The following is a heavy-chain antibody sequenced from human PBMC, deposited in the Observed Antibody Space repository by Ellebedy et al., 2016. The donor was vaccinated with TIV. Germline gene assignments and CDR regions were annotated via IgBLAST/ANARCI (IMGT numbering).Heavy chain of an antibody. Sequence: PGGSLRLSCAASGFTFNNYAMSWVRQAPGKGLEWVSTISHTGTRTYYTNSVEGRFIISSDISKRELYLQMNSLRAEDTAVYYCAKGRGGGSDTSAPRYYFDYWGLGTLVTVSS. V-gene: IGHV3-23*01. CDR2: ISHTGTRT. CDR3: AKGRGGGSDTSAPRYYFDY. D-gene: IGHD3-22*01. J-gene: IGHJ4*02. CDR1: GFTFNNYA.